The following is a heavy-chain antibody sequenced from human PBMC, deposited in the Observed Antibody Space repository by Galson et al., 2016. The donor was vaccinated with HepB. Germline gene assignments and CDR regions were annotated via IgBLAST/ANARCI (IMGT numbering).Heavy chain of an antibody. D-gene: IGHD3-10*01. CDR3: AREGDGEFGSTTHFDL. CDR1: GYTFTSHA. J-gene: IGHJ4*02. CDR2: INTGSGNT. V-gene: IGHV1-3*04. Sequence: SVKVSCKAFGYTFTSHAMHWVRQAPGHRLEWMGLINTGSGNTKYSQKFEGRVTITRDNAKKSLYLQMSSLRADDTAVYYCAREGDGEFGSTTHFDLWGQGTLVTASS.